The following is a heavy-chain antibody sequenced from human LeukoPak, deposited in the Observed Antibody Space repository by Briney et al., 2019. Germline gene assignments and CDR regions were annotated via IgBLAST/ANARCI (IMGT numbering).Heavy chain of an antibody. D-gene: IGHD3-10*01. CDR1: GFTFSSYG. J-gene: IGHJ4*02. CDR2: IWYDGSNK. CDR3: ARNTRSTVYYYGSGSYYSYYFDY. V-gene: IGHV3-33*03. Sequence: GGSLRLSCAASGFTFSSYGMHWVRQAPGKGLEWVAFIWYDGSNKYYADSVKGRFTISRDNAKNSLYLQMNSLRAEDTALYYCARNTRSTVYYYGSGSYYSYYFDYWGQGTLVTVSS.